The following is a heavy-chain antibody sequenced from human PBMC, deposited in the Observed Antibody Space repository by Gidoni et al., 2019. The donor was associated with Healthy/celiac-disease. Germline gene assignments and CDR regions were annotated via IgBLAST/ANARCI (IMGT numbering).Heavy chain of an antibody. J-gene: IGHJ6*02. CDR1: GGSIRSSNW. CDR3: ARAGRYDGMDV. V-gene: IGHV4-4*02. Sequence: QVQLPASGPGLAKPSGTLSLTCAVSGGSIRSSNWWSWVRQPPGKGLEWMGEIDHSGSTNYNPSLKIRVTTTIDKSKNQFSLKLSSVAAADTAVYYCARAGRYDGMDVWGQGTTVTVSS. D-gene: IGHD1-1*01. CDR2: IDHSGST.